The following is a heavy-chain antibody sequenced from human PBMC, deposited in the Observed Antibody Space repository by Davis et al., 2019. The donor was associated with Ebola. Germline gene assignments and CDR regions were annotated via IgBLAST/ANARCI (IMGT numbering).Heavy chain of an antibody. CDR3: ARDDDY. CDR1: GGSISSYY. Sequence: PGGSLRLSCTVSGGSISSYYWSWIRQPAGKGLEWIGRIYTSGSTNYNPSLKSRVTMSVDTSKNQFSLKLSSVTAADTAVYYCARDDDYWGQGTLVTVSS. J-gene: IGHJ4*02. V-gene: IGHV4-4*07. CDR2: IYTSGST.